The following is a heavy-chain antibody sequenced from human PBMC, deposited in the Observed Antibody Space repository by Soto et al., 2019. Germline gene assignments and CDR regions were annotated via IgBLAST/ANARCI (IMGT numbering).Heavy chain of an antibody. J-gene: IGHJ4*02. CDR1: GGSVSSGHW. D-gene: IGHD4-17*01. Sequence: QLHLQESGPGLVKPSGTLSLTCAVAGGSVSSGHWWRWVRQPAGKGLERIGEVHHSGNTFYNSSLQSQVTFSLDRSKNRFSLGLTSGTAADTAVYYCARLYGGFGGRAQVDFWGQGMLVTVSS. V-gene: IGHV4-4*02. CDR3: ARLYGGFGGRAQVDF. CDR2: VHHSGNT.